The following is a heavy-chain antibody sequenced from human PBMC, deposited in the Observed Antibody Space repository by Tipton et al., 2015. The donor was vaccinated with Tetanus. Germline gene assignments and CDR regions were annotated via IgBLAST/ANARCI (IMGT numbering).Heavy chain of an antibody. CDR1: GDSGSRHY. CDR3: AGVTAQRTELYFDH. D-gene: IGHD6-13*01. Sequence: TLSLTCSVSGDSGSRHYWSWIRQPPGKGLEWIGYVYYTGSTNHNPSLKSRVTISMDRSKNQISLQLTSVTAADTAVYFCAGVTAQRTELYFDHWGQGTLVTVSS. CDR2: VYYTGST. V-gene: IGHV4-59*02. J-gene: IGHJ4*02.